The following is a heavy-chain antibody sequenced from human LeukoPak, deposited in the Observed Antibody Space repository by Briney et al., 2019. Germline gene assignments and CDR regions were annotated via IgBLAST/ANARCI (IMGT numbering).Heavy chain of an antibody. CDR2: ISSSSSTI. CDR3: ARVATMVRGALRWFDP. J-gene: IGHJ5*02. V-gene: IGHV3-48*04. D-gene: IGHD3-10*01. CDR1: GFTFSMYS. Sequence: GGSLRLSCAASGFTFSMYSMNWVRQAPGKGLEWVSYISSSSSTIYYADSVKGRFTISRDNAKNSLYLQMNSLRAEDTAVYYCARVATMVRGALRWFDPWGQGTLVTVSS.